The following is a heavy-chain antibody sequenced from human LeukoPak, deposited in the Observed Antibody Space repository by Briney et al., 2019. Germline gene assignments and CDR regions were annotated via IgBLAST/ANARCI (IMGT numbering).Heavy chain of an antibody. J-gene: IGHJ3*02. CDR3: AKDHGGIAI. CDR1: GFTVSSNY. V-gene: IGHV3-30*18. Sequence: PGGSLRLSCAASGFTVSSNYMSWVRQAPGKGLEWVAVISYDGSNKYYADSVKGRFTISRDNSKNTLYLQMNSLRAEDTAVYYCAKDHGGIAIWGQGTMVTVSS. D-gene: IGHD6-13*01. CDR2: ISYDGSNK.